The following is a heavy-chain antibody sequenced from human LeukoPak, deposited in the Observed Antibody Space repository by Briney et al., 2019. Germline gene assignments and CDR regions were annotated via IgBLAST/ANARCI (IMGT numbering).Heavy chain of an antibody. Sequence: NPSQTLSLTCTVSGGSISSGDYYWSWIRQPPGKGLEWIGYIYYSGSTTYNPSLKSRVTISVDTSKNQFSLKLSSVTAADTAVYYCARGSIADYYYYGMDVWGQGTTVTVSS. D-gene: IGHD6-6*01. CDR1: GGSISSGDYY. V-gene: IGHV4-61*08. CDR3: ARGSIADYYYYGMDV. J-gene: IGHJ6*02. CDR2: IYYSGST.